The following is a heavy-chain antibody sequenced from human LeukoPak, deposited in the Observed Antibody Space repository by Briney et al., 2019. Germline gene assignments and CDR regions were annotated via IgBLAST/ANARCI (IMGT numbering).Heavy chain of an antibody. J-gene: IGHJ4*02. CDR3: ASLTGRGVIHFDY. CDR2: INPIFGTA. Sequence: ASVKVSCKASGGTFSSYAISWVRQAPGQGLEWMGGINPIFGTANYAQKFQGRVTITADESTSTAYMELSSLRSEDTAVYYCASLTGRGVIHFDYWGQGTLVTVSS. CDR1: GGTFSSYA. V-gene: IGHV1-69*13. D-gene: IGHD3-10*01.